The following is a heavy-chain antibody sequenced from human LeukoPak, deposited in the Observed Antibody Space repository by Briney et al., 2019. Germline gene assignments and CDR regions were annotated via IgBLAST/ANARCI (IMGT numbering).Heavy chain of an antibody. Sequence: LRLSCAASGFTFSDYYMSWIRQAPGKGLEWIGYIYYSGSTYYNPSLKSRVTISVDTSKNQFSLKLSSVTAADTAVYYCARGDYGDYFDYWGQGTLVTVSS. J-gene: IGHJ4*02. CDR1: GFTFSDYY. CDR2: IYYSGST. V-gene: IGHV4-30-4*08. D-gene: IGHD4-17*01. CDR3: ARGDYGDYFDY.